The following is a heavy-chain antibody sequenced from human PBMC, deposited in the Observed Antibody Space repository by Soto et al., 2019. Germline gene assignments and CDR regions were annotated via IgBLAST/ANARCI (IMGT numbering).Heavy chain of an antibody. CDR3: SKVRGYCSSTSCYFNWFDP. V-gene: IGHV3-23*01. CDR1: GFTFSSYA. Sequence: GGSLRLSCAASGFTFSSYAMSWVRQAPGKGLEWVSAISGSGGSTYYADSVKGRFTISRDNSKNKLYLQMNSLRAEDTAVYYCSKVRGYCSSTSCYFNWFDPWGQGTLVTVSS. J-gene: IGHJ5*02. D-gene: IGHD2-2*01. CDR2: ISGSGGST.